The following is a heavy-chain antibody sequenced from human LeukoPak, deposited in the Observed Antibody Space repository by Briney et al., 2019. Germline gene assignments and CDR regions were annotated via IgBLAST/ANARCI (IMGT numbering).Heavy chain of an antibody. CDR1: GFTFSTYW. D-gene: IGHD7-27*01. J-gene: IGHJ4*02. Sequence: PGGSLRLSCAASGFTFSTYWMSWVRQAPGKGLEWVTNIKQDGSEKYYVDSVKGRFTISKDNAKNSLYLQMNSLRAEDTAVYYCARPAGWGSLDFWGQGTPVTVSS. CDR3: ARPAGWGSLDF. V-gene: IGHV3-7*01. CDR2: IKQDGSEK.